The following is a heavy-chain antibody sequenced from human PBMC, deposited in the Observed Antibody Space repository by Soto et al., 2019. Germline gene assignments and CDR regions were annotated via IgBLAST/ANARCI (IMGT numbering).Heavy chain of an antibody. CDR1: GGSFSGYY. CDR3: ARGHFEDIVVVPAAPRALYYFDY. V-gene: IGHV4-34*01. CDR2: INHSGST. D-gene: IGHD2-2*01. Sequence: SETLSLTCAVYGGSFSGYYWSWIRQPPGKGLEWIGEINHSGSTNYNPSLKSRVTISVDTSKNQFSLKLSSVTAADTAVYYCARGHFEDIVVVPAAPRALYYFDYWGQGTLVTVSS. J-gene: IGHJ4*02.